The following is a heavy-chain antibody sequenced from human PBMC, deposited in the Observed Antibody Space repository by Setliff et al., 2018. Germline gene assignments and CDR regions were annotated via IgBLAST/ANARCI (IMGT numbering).Heavy chain of an antibody. CDR1: GASITNINYY. CDR3: AKGITSGGYWGQRFLYLDV. D-gene: IGHD3-22*01. J-gene: IGHJ6*03. V-gene: IGHV4-61*09. Sequence: SETLSLTCTVSGASITNINYYWAWVRQPAGKGLELIGQIYSNGRTYYNPSLKSRLTISLDTSKNQFSLRLNSMTAADTAVYYCAKGITSGGYWGQRFLYLDVWGRGTTVTVSS. CDR2: IYSNGRT.